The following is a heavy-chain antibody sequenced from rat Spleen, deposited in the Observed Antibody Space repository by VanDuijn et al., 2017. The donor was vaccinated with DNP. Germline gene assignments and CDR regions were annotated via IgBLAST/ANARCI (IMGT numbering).Heavy chain of an antibody. D-gene: IGHD1-4*01. V-gene: IGHV5-22*01. CDR3: ARHVLPLRVWDY. CDR1: GFTFSDYY. CDR2: ISYDGGRT. Sequence: EVQLVESGGGLVQPGRSLKLSCAASGFTFSDYYMAWVRQAPTKGLEWVAYISYDGGRTYNGDSVKGRFTISRDIAKNTLYLQINSLRSEDMATYYCARHVLPLRVWDYWGQGVMVTVSS. J-gene: IGHJ2*01.